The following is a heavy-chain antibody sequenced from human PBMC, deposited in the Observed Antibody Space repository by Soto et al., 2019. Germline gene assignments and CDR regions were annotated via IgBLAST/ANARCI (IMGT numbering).Heavy chain of an antibody. CDR3: ARDRYKGYFDY. CDR2: IKEDSTKT. V-gene: IGHV3-7*01. CDR1: GFSISTYW. J-gene: IGHJ4*02. Sequence: GGSLRLSCAASGFSISTYWMSWVRQAPGKGLEWVANIKEDSTKTDYMDSVKGRFTIFRDNAKNSVYLQMNSLRAEDRAIYYCARDRYKGYFDYWGQGTLVTVSS. D-gene: IGHD3-9*01.